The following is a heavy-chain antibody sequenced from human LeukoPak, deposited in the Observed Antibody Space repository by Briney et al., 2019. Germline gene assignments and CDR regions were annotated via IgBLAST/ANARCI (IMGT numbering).Heavy chain of an antibody. CDR1: GLTFSTYG. CDR2: IQNDGNDK. Sequence: GGSLRLSCAASGLTFSTYGMHWVRQAPGKGLEWVAFIQNDGNDKYYADSVKGRFTISKANSKNTVDLQMNGRRAEDTAVYYCARAVTWIDPWGQGTLVIVYS. J-gene: IGHJ5*02. CDR3: ARAVTWIDP. V-gene: IGHV3-30*02.